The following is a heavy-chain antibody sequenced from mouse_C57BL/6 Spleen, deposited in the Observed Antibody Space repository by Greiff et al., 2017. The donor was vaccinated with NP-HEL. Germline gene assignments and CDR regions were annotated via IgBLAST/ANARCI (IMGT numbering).Heavy chain of an antibody. Sequence: VKLQESGPELVKPGASVKISCKASGYAFSSSWMNWVKQRPGKGLEWIGRIYPGDGDTNYNGKFKGKATLTADKSSSTAYMQLSSLTSEDSAVYFCAPTSTVVAPFAYWGQGTLVTVSA. V-gene: IGHV1-82*01. CDR1: GYAFSSSW. J-gene: IGHJ3*01. CDR2: IYPGDGDT. CDR3: APTSTVVAPFAY. D-gene: IGHD1-1*01.